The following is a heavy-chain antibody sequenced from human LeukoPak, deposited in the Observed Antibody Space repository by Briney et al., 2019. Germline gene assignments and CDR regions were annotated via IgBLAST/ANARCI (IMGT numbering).Heavy chain of an antibody. CDR2: INPNSGGT. J-gene: IGHJ4*02. CDR3: ARVRYDSSGYLSPYYFDY. Sequence: GASVKVSCKASGYTFTGYYMHWVRQAPGQGLEWMGWINPNSGGTNYAQKFQGRVTMTRDTSISTAYMELSRLRSDDTAVYYCARVRYDSSGYLSPYYFDYWGQGTLVTVSS. V-gene: IGHV1-2*02. CDR1: GYTFTGYY. D-gene: IGHD3-22*01.